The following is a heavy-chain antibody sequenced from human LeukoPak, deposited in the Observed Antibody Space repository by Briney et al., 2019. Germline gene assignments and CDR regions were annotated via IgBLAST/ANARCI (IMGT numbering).Heavy chain of an antibody. V-gene: IGHV3-33*03. CDR3: AKLDREQMAFDI. Sequence: GGSLRLSCAASGFSFSSHAMHWVRQAPGKGLEWVAFISYDGSTKTYADSVKGRFTISRDNAKNSLYLQMNSLRAEDTAVYYCAKLDREQMAFDIWGQGTMVTVSS. J-gene: IGHJ3*02. CDR2: ISYDGSTK. D-gene: IGHD2-2*03. CDR1: GFSFSSHA.